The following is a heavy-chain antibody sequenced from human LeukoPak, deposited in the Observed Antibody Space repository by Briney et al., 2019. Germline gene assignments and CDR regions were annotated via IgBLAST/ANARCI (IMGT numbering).Heavy chain of an antibody. V-gene: IGHV4-39*01. J-gene: IGHJ4*02. CDR2: IYYSGST. Sequence: SETLSLTCTVSGGSIGSSSYYWGWIRQPPGKGLEWIGSIYYSGSTYYNPSLKSRVTISVDTSKNQFSLKLSSVTAADTAVYYCAGNYYDSSGYYDDYWGQGTLVTVSS. CDR1: GGSIGSSSYY. CDR3: AGNYYDSSGYYDDY. D-gene: IGHD3-22*01.